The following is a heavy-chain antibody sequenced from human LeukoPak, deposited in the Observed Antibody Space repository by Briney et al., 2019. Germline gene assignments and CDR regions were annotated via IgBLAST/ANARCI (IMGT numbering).Heavy chain of an antibody. CDR3: ARAGIAAAGTIRGVKYFQH. CDR1: GGSFSGYY. J-gene: IGHJ1*01. V-gene: IGHV4-34*01. CDR2: INHSGST. Sequence: PSETLSLTCAVYGGSFSGYYWSWIRQPPGKGLEWIGVINHSGSTNYNPSLKSRVTISVDTSKNQFSLKLSSVTAADTAVYYCARAGIAAAGTIRGVKYFQHWGQGTLVTVSS. D-gene: IGHD6-13*01.